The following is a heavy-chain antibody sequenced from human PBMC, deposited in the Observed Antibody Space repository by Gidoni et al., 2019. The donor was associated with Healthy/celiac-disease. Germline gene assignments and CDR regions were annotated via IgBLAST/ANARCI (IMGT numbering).Heavy chain of an antibody. D-gene: IGHD6-19*01. Sequence: ELQLLASGAGLVQPGGSLRLSCSASGFTFSCYEMHWVRQAPGKGLEWVSYISSSGSTIYYADSVKGRFTISRDNAKNSLYLQMNSMRAEDTAVYYCARGASSGWYRIPLFDYWGQGTLVTVSS. CDR1: GFTFSCYE. CDR3: ARGASSGWYRIPLFDY. J-gene: IGHJ4*02. CDR2: ISSSGSTI. V-gene: IGHV3-48*03.